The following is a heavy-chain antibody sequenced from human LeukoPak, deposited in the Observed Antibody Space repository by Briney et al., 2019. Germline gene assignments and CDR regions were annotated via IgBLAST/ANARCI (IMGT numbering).Heavy chain of an antibody. CDR2: IYHSGST. J-gene: IGHJ4*02. V-gene: IGHV4-4*02. Sequence: SETLSLTCAVSGGSISSGTWWSWVRQPPGKGLEWIGEIYHSGSTNNNPSLKSRVTISVDKSKNQFSLKLNSVTAADTAVYYCARVRVTPYISIDSWGQGTLVTVSS. D-gene: IGHD4-23*01. CDR3: ARVRVTPYISIDS. CDR1: GGSISSGTW.